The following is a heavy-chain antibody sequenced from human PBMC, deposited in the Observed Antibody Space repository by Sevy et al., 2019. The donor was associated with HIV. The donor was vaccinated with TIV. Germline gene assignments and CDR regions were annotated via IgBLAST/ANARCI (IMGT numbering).Heavy chain of an antibody. D-gene: IGHD2-2*02. J-gene: IGHJ4*02. CDR3: ARLRWDLVVVPGGTPGGYFDS. CDR1: GDSINTYY. V-gene: IGHV4-59*08. CDR2: VSHSGNT. Sequence: SETLSLTCTVSGDSINTYYWSWIRQPPGKGLEWIGYVSHSGNTNYHPSLKSRVSMSVDTSTNRFSLKVKSVTAADTAVYYCARLRWDLVVVPGGTPGGYFDSWGQGTLVTVSS.